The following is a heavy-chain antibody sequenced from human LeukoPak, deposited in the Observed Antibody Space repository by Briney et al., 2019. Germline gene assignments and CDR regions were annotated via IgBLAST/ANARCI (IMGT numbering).Heavy chain of an antibody. CDR2: ISWNSGSI. Sequence: GRSLRLSCAASGFTFDDYAMHWVRQAPGKGLEWVSGISWNSGSIGYADSVKGRFTISRDNAKNSLYLQMNSLRAEDTALYYCAKVRVVAATHDAFDIWGQGTMVTVSS. CDR3: AKVRVVAATHDAFDI. D-gene: IGHD2-15*01. V-gene: IGHV3-9*01. J-gene: IGHJ3*02. CDR1: GFTFDDYA.